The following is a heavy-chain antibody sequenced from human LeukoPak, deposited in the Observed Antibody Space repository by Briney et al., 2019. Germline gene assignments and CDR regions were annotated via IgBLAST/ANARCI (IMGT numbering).Heavy chain of an antibody. CDR2: IIPLFGAA. D-gene: IGHD5-24*01. V-gene: IGHV1-69*06. CDR1: GGTFSTYT. J-gene: IGHJ4*02. CDR3: AEVEMTTVTVSR. Sequence: GASVKVSCKASGGTFSTYTFTWVRRAPGQGLEWMGGIIPLFGAANYAQNFQGRVTITADKSTSTTYMELSRLRSEDTAFYYCAEVEMTTVTVSRWGQGTLVTVSS.